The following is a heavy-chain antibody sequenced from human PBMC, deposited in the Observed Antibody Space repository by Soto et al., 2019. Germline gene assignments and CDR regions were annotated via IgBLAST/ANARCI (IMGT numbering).Heavy chain of an antibody. CDR2: IGTAGDP. D-gene: IGHD2-2*01. CDR3: AREPRCSSTSCYRGMDV. V-gene: IGHV3-13*05. CDR1: GFTFSSYD. Sequence: PGGSLRLSCAASGFTFSSYDMHWVRQATGIGLEWVSAIGTAGDPYYPGSVKGRFTISRENAKNSLYLQMNSLRAGDTAVYYCAREPRCSSTSCYRGMDVWGQGTTVTVSS. J-gene: IGHJ6*02.